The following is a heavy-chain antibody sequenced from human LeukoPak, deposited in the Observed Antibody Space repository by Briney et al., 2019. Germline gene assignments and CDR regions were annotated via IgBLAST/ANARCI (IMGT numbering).Heavy chain of an antibody. J-gene: IGHJ4*02. CDR3: ARDWPYPDY. CDR1: GYTFTNFG. CDR2: INPGGGST. V-gene: IGHV1-46*01. Sequence: ASVKVSCKASGYTFTNFGISWVRQAPGQGLEWMGIINPGGGSTSYAQKFQGRVTMTRDTSTSTVYMELSSLRSEDTAVYYCARDWPYPDYWGQGTLVTVSS.